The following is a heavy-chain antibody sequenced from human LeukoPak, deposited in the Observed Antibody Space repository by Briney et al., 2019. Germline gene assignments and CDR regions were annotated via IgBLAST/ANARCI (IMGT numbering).Heavy chain of an antibody. CDR2: IYYSGST. CDR3: ARTYDFWSGPRPYYYYYMDV. V-gene: IGHV4-59*01. CDR1: GGSISSYY. D-gene: IGHD3-3*01. J-gene: IGHJ6*03. Sequence: PSETLSLTCTVSGGSISSYYWSWIRQPPGKGLEWIGYIYYSGSTNYNPSLKSRVTISVDTSKNQFSLKLSSVTAADTAVYYCARTYDFWSGPRPYYYYYMDVWGKGTTVTVSS.